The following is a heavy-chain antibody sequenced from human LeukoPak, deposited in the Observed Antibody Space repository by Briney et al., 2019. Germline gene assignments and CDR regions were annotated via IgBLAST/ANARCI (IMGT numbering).Heavy chain of an antibody. D-gene: IGHD5-18*01. CDR3: ASCERGYSYGYDYYYYMDV. V-gene: IGHV4-59*01. CDR1: GGSISSYY. J-gene: IGHJ6*03. Sequence: NPSETLSLTCTVSGGSISSYYWSWIRQPPGKGLEWIGYIYYSGSTNYNPSLKSRVTISVDTSKNQFSLKLSSVTAADTAVYYCASCERGYSYGYDYYYYMDVWGKGTTVTVSS. CDR2: IYYSGST.